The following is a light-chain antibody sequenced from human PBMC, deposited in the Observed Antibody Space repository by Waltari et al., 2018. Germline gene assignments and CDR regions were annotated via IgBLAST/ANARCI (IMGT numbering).Light chain of an antibody. CDR3: QQLNSHPFT. J-gene: IGKJ3*01. CDR1: HGIISY. V-gene: IGKV1-9*01. Sequence: IQLTQSPSSLSAFVGVRVTISCRASHGIISYLAWYQQKPGKAPELLIYTASTLQSGVPSRFSGSGSGTDFTLTISSLQPEDFATYYCQQLNSHPFTFGPGTKVDIK. CDR2: TAS.